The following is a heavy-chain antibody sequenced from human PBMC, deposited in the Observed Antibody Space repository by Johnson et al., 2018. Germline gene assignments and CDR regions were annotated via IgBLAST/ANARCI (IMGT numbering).Heavy chain of an antibody. V-gene: IGHV3-9*01. CDR2: ISWTGASI. D-gene: IGHD4-11*01. Sequence: VQLVQSGGGLVQPGRSLRLSCAASGFTFDDYAMHWVRQAPGKGLELVSGISWTGASIGYADAVKGRFTISRDKAKNSLYLQMNSLRVEDTAVYYCAGDPDKSGYSTLDYLGQGTLVTVSS. J-gene: IGHJ4*02. CDR3: AGDPDKSGYSTLDY. CDR1: GFTFDDYA.